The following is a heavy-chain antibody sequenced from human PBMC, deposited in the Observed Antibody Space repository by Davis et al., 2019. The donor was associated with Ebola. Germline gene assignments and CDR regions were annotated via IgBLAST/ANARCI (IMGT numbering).Heavy chain of an antibody. V-gene: IGHV4-4*02. D-gene: IGHD6-19*01. J-gene: IGHJ4*02. Sequence: MPSETLSLTCAVSGGSISSSNWWSWVRQPPGKGLEWIGEIYHSGSTNYNPSLKSRVTISVDKSKNQFSLKLSSVTAADTAVYYCARDDTAVAGTAFDYWGRGTLVTVSS. CDR2: IYHSGST. CDR3: ARDDTAVAGTAFDY. CDR1: GGSISSSNW.